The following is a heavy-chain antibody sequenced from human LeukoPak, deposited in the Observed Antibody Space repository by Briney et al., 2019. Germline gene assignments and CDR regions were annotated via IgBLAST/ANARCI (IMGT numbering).Heavy chain of an antibody. CDR3: ARFHTSSWFFDS. V-gene: IGHV4-4*02. CDR1: SGSINSSNW. J-gene: IGHJ4*02. Sequence: SETLSLTCAVSSGSINSSNWWSWVRQPPGKGLEWIGEIYPSGSTNYNPSLKSRVTMSVDESKKEFSLKLTSVTAADTAVYYCARFHTSSWFFDSWGQGILVTVSS. D-gene: IGHD6-13*01. CDR2: IYPSGST.